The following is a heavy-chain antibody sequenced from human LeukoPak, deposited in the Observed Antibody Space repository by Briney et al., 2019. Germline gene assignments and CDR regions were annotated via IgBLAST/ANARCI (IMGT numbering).Heavy chain of an antibody. V-gene: IGHV5-51*01. CDR3: ARHDYGEGWFDP. J-gene: IGHJ5*02. D-gene: IGHD4-17*01. CDR2: IYPGDSDT. CDR1: GYSLTSYW. Sequence: GESLKISCKGSGYSLTSYWIGWVRQLPGKGLEWMGIIYPGDSDTRYSPSFRGQVIISVDKSISTAYLQWSSLKASDTAMYYCARHDYGEGWFDPWGQGTLVTVSS.